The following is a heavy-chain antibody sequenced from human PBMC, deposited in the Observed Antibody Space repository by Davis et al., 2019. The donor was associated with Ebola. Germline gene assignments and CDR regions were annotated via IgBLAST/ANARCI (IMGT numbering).Heavy chain of an antibody. CDR3: ARDLPGGDWYFDL. Sequence: GGSLRLSCAASGFTFSDYYMSWIRQAPGKGLEWVSYISSSGSTIYYADSVKGRFTISRDNAKNSLYLHMNSLRAEDTAVYYCARDLPGGDWYFDLWGRGTLVTVSS. CDR1: GFTFSDYY. J-gene: IGHJ2*01. V-gene: IGHV3-11*01. CDR2: ISSSGSTI. D-gene: IGHD1-14*01.